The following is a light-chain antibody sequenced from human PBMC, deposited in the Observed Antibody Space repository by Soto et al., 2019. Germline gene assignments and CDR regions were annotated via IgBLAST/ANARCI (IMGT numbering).Light chain of an antibody. Sequence: EIVMTQSPATLSVSPGERATLSCRASQSVSSNLAWYQQKPGQAPRLLIYGASTRATGIPDRFSGSGSGTEFTITISSLQYEDVAVYYCQQYNNWPPYTFGQGTKLEIK. V-gene: IGKV3-15*01. CDR2: GAS. CDR1: QSVSSN. J-gene: IGKJ2*01. CDR3: QQYNNWPPYT.